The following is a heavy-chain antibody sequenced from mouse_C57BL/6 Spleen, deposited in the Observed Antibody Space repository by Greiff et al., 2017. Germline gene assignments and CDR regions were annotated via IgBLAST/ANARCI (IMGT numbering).Heavy chain of an antibody. CDR3: GRYMKEYFDV. CDR2: IRNKANGYTT. V-gene: IGHV7-3*01. Sequence: EVHLVESGGGLVQPGGSLSLSCAASGFTFTDYYMSWVRQPPGKALEWLGFIRNKANGYTTASSASVKGRFTISGDNYHSILYLQMNVLRADNGATYCGGRYMKEYFDVWGKGTTLTVSS. CDR1: GFTFTDYY. J-gene: IGHJ2*01.